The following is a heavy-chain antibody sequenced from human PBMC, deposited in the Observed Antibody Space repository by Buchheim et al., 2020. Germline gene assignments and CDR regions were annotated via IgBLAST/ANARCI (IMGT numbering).Heavy chain of an antibody. V-gene: IGHV3-33*01. D-gene: IGHD1-7*01. Sequence: QVQLVESGGGVVQPGRSLRLSCAASGFTFSSYGMHWVRQAPGKGLEWVAVIWYDGSNKYYADSVKGRFTISRDNSKNTLYLQMNSLRAEDTAVYYCARDLPRYNWNSDRGFDYWGQGTL. CDR2: IWYDGSNK. J-gene: IGHJ4*02. CDR1: GFTFSSYG. CDR3: ARDLPRYNWNSDRGFDY.